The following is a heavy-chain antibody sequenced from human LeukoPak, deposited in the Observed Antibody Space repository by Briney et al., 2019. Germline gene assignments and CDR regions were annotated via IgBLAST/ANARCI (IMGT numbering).Heavy chain of an antibody. CDR1: GFTFSTYS. D-gene: IGHD3-22*01. Sequence: GGSLRLSCAASGFTFSTYSMSWVRQAPGKGLEWVSSISSNSRYIYYADSMRGRFTISRDNAKNSLYLQMNSLKPEDTAVYYCARDRNYYDSSGYYAAYWGQGTLVTVSS. CDR3: ARDRNYYDSSGYYAAY. CDR2: ISSNSRYI. V-gene: IGHV3-21*06. J-gene: IGHJ4*02.